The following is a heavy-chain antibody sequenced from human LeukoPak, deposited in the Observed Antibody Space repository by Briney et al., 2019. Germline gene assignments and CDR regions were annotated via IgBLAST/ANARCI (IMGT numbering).Heavy chain of an antibody. CDR2: IYHSGNT. J-gene: IGHJ4*02. CDR1: GGSVSGGSSF. D-gene: IGHD3-22*01. Sequence: SETLSLTCTVSGGSVSGGSSFWSWIRQPPGKGLEWIGYIYHSGNTNYNPSLKSRVTISVDTSKSQLSLKLNSVTAADTAVYYCARDRNYYDSSGYYFANWGQGTLVTVSS. V-gene: IGHV4-61*01. CDR3: ARDRNYYDSSGYYFAN.